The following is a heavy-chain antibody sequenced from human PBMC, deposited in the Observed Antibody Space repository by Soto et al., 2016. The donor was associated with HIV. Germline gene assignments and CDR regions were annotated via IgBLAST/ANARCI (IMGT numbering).Heavy chain of an antibody. CDR2: ISASGIYT. CDR1: GFTFSTST. V-gene: IGHV3-21*01. J-gene: IGHJ1*01. CDR3: ARPLVPWGFHY. Sequence: EVQLVESGGGLVKPGGSLRLSCAGSGFTFSTSTIHWVRQAPGKGLEWVSSISASGIYTYYADSLRGRFTISRDNANNSLFLQLNSLRAEDTAVYYCARPLVPWGFHYWGQGTLVTVSS. D-gene: IGHD2-2*01.